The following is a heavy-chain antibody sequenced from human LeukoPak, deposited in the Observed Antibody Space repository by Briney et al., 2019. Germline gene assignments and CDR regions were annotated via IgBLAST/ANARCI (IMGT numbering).Heavy chain of an antibody. CDR2: ISGRDDRT. Sequence: GGSLSLSCAASGFSFSAYALTWVRQAPGKGLEWVSSISGRDDRTYYADSAKGRFTISRDNSKNTLYLQMNSLRAEDTALYYCAKVAYDSYGLYYHDYFDYWGQGTLVTVSS. CDR1: GFSFSAYA. CDR3: AKVAYDSYGLYYHDYFDY. V-gene: IGHV3-23*01. J-gene: IGHJ4*02. D-gene: IGHD3-22*01.